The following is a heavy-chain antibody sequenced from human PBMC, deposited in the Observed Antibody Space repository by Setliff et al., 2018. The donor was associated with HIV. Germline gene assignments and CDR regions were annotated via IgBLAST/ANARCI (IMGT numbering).Heavy chain of an antibody. CDR3: ATVKHYGDLYYFDY. V-gene: IGHV1-69*13. CDR1: GDTLSIHP. J-gene: IGHJ4*02. Sequence: GASVKVSCKTSGDTLSIHPISWVRQAPGRGLDWMGGIIPAFGTANYAQKFQGRVTITADESTSTAYMELSSLRSEDTAVYYCATVKHYGDLYYFDYWGQGTLVAVSS. D-gene: IGHD4-17*01. CDR2: IIPAFGTA.